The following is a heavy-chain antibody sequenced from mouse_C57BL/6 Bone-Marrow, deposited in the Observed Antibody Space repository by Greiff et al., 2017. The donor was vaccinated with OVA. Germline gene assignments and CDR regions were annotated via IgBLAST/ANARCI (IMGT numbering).Heavy chain of an antibody. CDR1: GYTFTSYG. V-gene: IGHV1-81*01. CDR2: IYPRSGNT. J-gene: IGHJ2*01. D-gene: IGHD1-1*01. Sequence: QVQLKQSGAELARPGASVKLSCKASGYTFTSYGISWVKQRTGQGLEWIGEIYPRSGNTYYNEKFKGKATLTADKSSSTAYMELRSLTSEDSAVYFCAREVYGSSYFDYWGQGTTLTVSS. CDR3: AREVYGSSYFDY.